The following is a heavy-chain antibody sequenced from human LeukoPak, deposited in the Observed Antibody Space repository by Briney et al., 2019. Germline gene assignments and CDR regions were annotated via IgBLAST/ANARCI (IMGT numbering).Heavy chain of an antibody. CDR3: ARDSGYSNGWSNFDY. Sequence: TSETLSLTCTVSGGSISSYYWSWIRQPPGRGLEWIGYIYYSGSTNYNPSLKSRVTISIDTSKNQFSLKLSSVTAADTAVYYCARDSGYSNGWSNFDYWGQGTLVTVSS. D-gene: IGHD6-13*01. CDR1: GGSISSYY. V-gene: IGHV4-59*01. J-gene: IGHJ4*02. CDR2: IYYSGST.